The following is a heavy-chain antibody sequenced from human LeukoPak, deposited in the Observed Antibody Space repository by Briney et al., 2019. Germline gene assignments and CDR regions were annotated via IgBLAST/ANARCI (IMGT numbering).Heavy chain of an antibody. V-gene: IGHV3-33*01. J-gene: IGHJ4*02. CDR1: GFTFSSYS. CDR3: AREMATIPPYYFDY. CDR2: IWYDGSNK. D-gene: IGHD5-24*01. Sequence: PGRSLRLSCAASGFTFSSYSMHWVRQAPGKGLEWVAVIWYDGSNKYYADSVKGRFTISRDNSKNTLYLQMNSLRAEDTAVYYCAREMATIPPYYFDYWGQGTLVTVSS.